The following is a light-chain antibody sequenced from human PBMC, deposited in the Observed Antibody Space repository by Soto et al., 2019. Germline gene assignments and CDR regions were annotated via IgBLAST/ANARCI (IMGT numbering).Light chain of an antibody. CDR2: DAS. CDR3: QQRSNVPPGT. J-gene: IGKJ5*01. V-gene: IGKV3-11*01. CDR1: QSVSSY. Sequence: ETVLPQSSATLSLSPRERSTLSCRASQSVSSYLAWYQQKPGQAPRLLIYDASNRATGIPARFSGSGSGTDFTLTISSLWPEDFAVYYCQQRSNVPPGTFGQVTLLEIK.